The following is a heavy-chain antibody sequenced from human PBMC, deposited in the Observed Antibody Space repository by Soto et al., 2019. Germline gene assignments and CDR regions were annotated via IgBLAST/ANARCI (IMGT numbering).Heavy chain of an antibody. Sequence: QVQLQESGPGLVKPSQTLSLTCTVSGDSISSGGYYWSWIRQHPGKGLEWIGYIYYSGSTYYNPSLKCRVTISVGTSKNQFSLKLSSVTAADTAVYYCAASCVACGGFNYYGMDVWGQGTTVTVSS. D-gene: IGHD2-21*01. V-gene: IGHV4-31*03. CDR1: GDSISSGGYY. CDR3: AASCVACGGFNYYGMDV. J-gene: IGHJ6*02. CDR2: IYYSGST.